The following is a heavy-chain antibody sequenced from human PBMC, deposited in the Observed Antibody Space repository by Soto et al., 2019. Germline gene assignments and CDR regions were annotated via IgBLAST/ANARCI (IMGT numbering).Heavy chain of an antibody. CDR2: IKQDGSEK. CDR3: ARDSVVVKVEHYYYGMDV. J-gene: IGHJ6*02. D-gene: IGHD2-2*01. V-gene: IGHV3-7*01. Sequence: PGGSLRLSSAASGLTFSSYWISWVRQAPGKGLEWVANIKQDGSEKYYVDSVKGRFTISRDNAKNSLYLQMNSLRAEDTAVYYCARDSVVVKVEHYYYGMDVWGQGTTVTVSS. CDR1: GLTFSSYW.